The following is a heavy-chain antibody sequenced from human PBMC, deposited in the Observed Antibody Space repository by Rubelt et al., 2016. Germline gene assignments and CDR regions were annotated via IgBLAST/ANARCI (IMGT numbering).Heavy chain of an antibody. CDR1: GYTFTGYY. CDR2: INPNSGGT. CDR3: ARDLYKGPRWLVAY. D-gene: IGHD6-19*01. J-gene: IGHJ4*02. V-gene: IGHV1-2*02. Sequence: QVQLVQSGAEVKKPGASVKVSCKASGYTFTGYYMHWVRQAPGQGLEWMGWINPNSGGTNYAQKFQGRVTMTRYTSISTAYMELGRLGSDDTAVYYCARDLYKGPRWLVAYWGQGTLVTVSS.